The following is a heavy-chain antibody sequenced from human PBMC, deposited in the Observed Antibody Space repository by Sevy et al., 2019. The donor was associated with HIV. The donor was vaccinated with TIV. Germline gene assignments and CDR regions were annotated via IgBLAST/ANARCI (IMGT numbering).Heavy chain of an antibody. V-gene: IGHV3-23*01. D-gene: IGHD3-10*01. CDR2: ISSSGGST. J-gene: IGHJ1*01. CDR1: GFTFSAYA. Sequence: RGSLRLSCAASGFTFSAYAMSWVRQAPGKGLEWVSCISSSGGSTYYADSVKGRFSISRDTSKNTLYLQMNSLRAEDTAVYYCATLRGGLYGSGYFQNWGQGTQVTVSS. CDR3: ATLRGGLYGSGYFQN.